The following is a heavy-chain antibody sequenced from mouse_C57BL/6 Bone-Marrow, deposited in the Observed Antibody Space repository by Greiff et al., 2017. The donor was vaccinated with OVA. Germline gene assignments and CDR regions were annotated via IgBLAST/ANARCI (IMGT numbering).Heavy chain of an antibody. J-gene: IGHJ3*01. CDR3: ARWERGFAY. Sequence: VHLVESGAELARPGASVKLSCKASGYTFTSYGISWVKQRTGQGLEWIGEIYPRSGNTYYNEKFKGKATLTADKSSSTAYMELRNLTSEDSAVYFCARWERGFAYWGQGTLVTVSA. CDR2: IYPRSGNT. CDR1: GYTFTSYG. V-gene: IGHV1-81*01. D-gene: IGHD4-1*01.